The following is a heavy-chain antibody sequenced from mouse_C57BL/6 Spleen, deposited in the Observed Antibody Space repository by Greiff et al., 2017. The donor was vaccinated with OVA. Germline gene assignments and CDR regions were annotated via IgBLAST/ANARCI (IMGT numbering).Heavy chain of an antibody. V-gene: IGHV1-12*01. Sequence: VQLQQSGAELVRPGASVKMSCKASGYTFTSYNMHWVKQTPRQGLEWIGAIYPGNGDTSYNPKFKGKATLTVDKASSTAYMQLSSLTSEDSAVYFCAREEGYPDYYAMDYWGQGTSVTVSS. CDR1: GYTFTSYN. CDR3: AREEGYPDYYAMDY. D-gene: IGHD2-2*01. J-gene: IGHJ4*01. CDR2: IYPGNGDT.